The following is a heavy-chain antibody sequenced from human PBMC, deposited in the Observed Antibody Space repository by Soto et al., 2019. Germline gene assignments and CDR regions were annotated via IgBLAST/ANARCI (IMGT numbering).Heavy chain of an antibody. CDR1: GGSISSGDYY. V-gene: IGHV4-30-4*01. CDR3: ARGSPITYYGDYEGDDYFDY. CDR2: IYYSGST. Sequence: QVQLQESGPGLVKPSQTLSLTCTVSGGSISSGDYYWSWIRQPPGKGLEWIGYIYYSGSTYYNPSLKSRVTISVDTSKNQFSLKLSSVTAADTAVYYCARGSPITYYGDYEGDDYFDYWGQGTLVTVSS. D-gene: IGHD4-17*01. J-gene: IGHJ4*02.